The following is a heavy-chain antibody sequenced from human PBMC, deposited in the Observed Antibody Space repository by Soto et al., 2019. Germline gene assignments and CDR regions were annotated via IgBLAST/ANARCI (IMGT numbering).Heavy chain of an antibody. CDR1: GFTFSSYA. V-gene: IGHV3-30-3*01. CDR2: ISYDGSNT. Sequence: QVQLVESGGGVVQPGRSLRLSCAASGFTFSSYAMHWVRQAPGKGLEWVAVISYDGSNTYYADSVKGRFTISRDNSKNTQYLQMNSLRAEETTVYYCARDLIAVAGPSWFDPWGQGTLVTVSS. J-gene: IGHJ5*02. D-gene: IGHD6-19*01. CDR3: ARDLIAVAGPSWFDP.